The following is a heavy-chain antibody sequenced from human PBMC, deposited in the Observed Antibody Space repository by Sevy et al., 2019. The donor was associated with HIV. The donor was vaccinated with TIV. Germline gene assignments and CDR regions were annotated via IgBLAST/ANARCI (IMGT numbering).Heavy chain of an antibody. D-gene: IGHD3-3*01. CDR2: MNPNNGNT. V-gene: IGHV1-8*01. Sequence: ASVKVSCKAAGYSFTNFDINWVRQATGQGLEWMGWMNPNNGNTHYAQKFQGRVTMTRSSSANTAYMELSSLTSEDTAIYSGARARLDYEFWSGSYFSRAPWGYKYYAMDVWGQGTTVTVSS. CDR1: GYSFTNFD. CDR3: ARARLDYEFWSGSYFSRAPWGYKYYAMDV. J-gene: IGHJ6*02.